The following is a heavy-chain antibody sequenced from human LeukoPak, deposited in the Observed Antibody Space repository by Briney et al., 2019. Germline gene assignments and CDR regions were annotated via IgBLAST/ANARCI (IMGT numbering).Heavy chain of an antibody. V-gene: IGHV3-21*01. CDR1: GITFSNYN. J-gene: IGHJ5*02. D-gene: IGHD1-26*01. CDR3: ARDNSVGDNAWWFDP. Sequence: GGSLRLSCAAPGITFSNYNMNWVRQAPGKGLEWISSITSSSSYTFYADSVKGRFTISRDNAKNSLYLQMNSLRVEDTAIYYCARDNSVGDNAWWFDPWGQGTLVTVSS. CDR2: ITSSSSYT.